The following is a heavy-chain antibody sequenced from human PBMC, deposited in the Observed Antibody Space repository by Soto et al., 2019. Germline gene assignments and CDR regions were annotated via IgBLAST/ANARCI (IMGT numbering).Heavy chain of an antibody. CDR3: ARVVPAARGWLRLVYFDY. V-gene: IGHV4-31*03. CDR1: GGSISSGGYY. Sequence: PSETLSLTCTVSGGSISSGGYYWSWIRQHPGKGLEWIGYIYYSGSTYYSPSLKSRVTISVDTSKNQFSLKLSSVTAADTAVYYCARVVPAARGWLRLVYFDYWGQGTLVTVSS. CDR2: IYYSGST. D-gene: IGHD2-2*01. J-gene: IGHJ4*02.